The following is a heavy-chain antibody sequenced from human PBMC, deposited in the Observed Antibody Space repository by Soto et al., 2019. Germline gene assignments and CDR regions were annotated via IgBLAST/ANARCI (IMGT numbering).Heavy chain of an antibody. D-gene: IGHD1-26*01. J-gene: IGHJ4*02. V-gene: IGHV1-18*04. CDR1: GCTFTSYG. CDR3: ARDGWRSSTFYDD. Sequence: XSVKVCCRASGCTFTSYGISLVRQAPGQGLEWMGWISAYNGNTNYAQKLQGRVTMTTDTSTSKAYMELRSLRSDDTAVYYCARDGWRSSTFYDDWGQGTLVTVSS. CDR2: ISAYNGNT.